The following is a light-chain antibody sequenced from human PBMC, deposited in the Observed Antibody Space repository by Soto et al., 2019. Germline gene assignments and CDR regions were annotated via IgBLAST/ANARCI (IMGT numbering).Light chain of an antibody. CDR1: QSISNW. V-gene: IGKV1-5*03. Sequence: DIQMTQSPSTLSASVGDRVTITCRASQSISNWLAWYQQKPGKAPKLMIYMASTLESGVTSRFSGSASGTEFTLTISSLQPDDFATYYCQQHNSYPATFGQGTKVEIK. CDR3: QQHNSYPAT. CDR2: MAS. J-gene: IGKJ1*01.